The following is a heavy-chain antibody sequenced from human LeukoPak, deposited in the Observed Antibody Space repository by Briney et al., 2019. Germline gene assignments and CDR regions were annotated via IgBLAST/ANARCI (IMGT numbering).Heavy chain of an antibody. CDR2: INPNSGNT. Sequence: ASVKVSCKASGYTFTSYDINWVRQATGQGLEWMGWINPNSGNTGYAQKFQGRVTMTRNTSISTAYMELSSLRSEDTAVYYCARGLRTSGSPPDYWGQGTLVTVSS. V-gene: IGHV1-8*01. CDR1: GYTFTSYD. CDR3: ARGLRTSGSPPDY. J-gene: IGHJ4*02. D-gene: IGHD1-26*01.